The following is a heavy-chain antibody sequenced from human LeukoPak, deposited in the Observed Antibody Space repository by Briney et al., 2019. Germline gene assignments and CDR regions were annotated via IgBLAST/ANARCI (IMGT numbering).Heavy chain of an antibody. D-gene: IGHD6-19*01. Sequence: SETLSLTCTVSGGSISSYYWSWIRQPPGKGLEWIGYIYYSGSTNYNPSLKSRVTISVDTSKSQFSLKLSSVTAADTAVYYCARATVAGTRGEHNAFDIWGQGTMVTVSS. CDR3: ARATVAGTRGEHNAFDI. V-gene: IGHV4-59*01. J-gene: IGHJ3*02. CDR1: GGSISSYY. CDR2: IYYSGST.